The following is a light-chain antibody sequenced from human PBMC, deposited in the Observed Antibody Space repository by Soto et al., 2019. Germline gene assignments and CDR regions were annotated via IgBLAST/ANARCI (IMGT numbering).Light chain of an antibody. J-gene: IGKJ1*01. V-gene: IGKV1-39*01. CDR2: AAS. CDR1: QSISSY. Sequence: DIQMTHSPSSLSSSVVYRVTITCRXSQSISSYLNWYQQKPGKAPKLLIYAASSLLSGVPSRFSGSGSGTDFTLTISSLQPEDFATYYCQQSYSSPSWTFGQGTKVDIK. CDR3: QQSYSSPSWT.